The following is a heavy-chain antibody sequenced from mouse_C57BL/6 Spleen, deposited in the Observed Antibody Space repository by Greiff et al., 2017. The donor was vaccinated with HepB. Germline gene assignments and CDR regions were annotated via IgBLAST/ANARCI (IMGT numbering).Heavy chain of an antibody. CDR2: ISNGGGST. CDR1: GFTFSDYY. Sequence: EVQLVESGGGLVQPGGSLKLSCAASGFTFSDYYMYWVRQTPEKRLEWVAYISNGGGSTYYPDTVKGRFTISRDNAKNTLYLQMSRLKSEDTAMYYCARRNFGYAMDYWGQGTSVTVSS. CDR3: ARRNFGYAMDY. J-gene: IGHJ4*01. V-gene: IGHV5-12*01.